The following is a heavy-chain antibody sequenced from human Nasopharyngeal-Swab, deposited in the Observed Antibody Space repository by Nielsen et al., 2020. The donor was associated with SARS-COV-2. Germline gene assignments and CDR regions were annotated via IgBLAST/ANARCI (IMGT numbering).Heavy chain of an antibody. J-gene: IGHJ6*02. CDR3: AKGGHCGGGSCYSLPYNYYFGMDV. D-gene: IGHD2-15*01. CDR2: ISDNGGST. V-gene: IGHV3-23*01. CDR1: GFTLSSYA. Sequence: GESLKISCEASGFTLSSYAMAWVRQAPGKGLEWVLGISDNGGSTNYAGSVKGRFTISRDESKNTVYLQMNSLRAEDSAIYYCAKGGHCGGGSCYSLPYNYYFGMDVWGQGTTVTVSS.